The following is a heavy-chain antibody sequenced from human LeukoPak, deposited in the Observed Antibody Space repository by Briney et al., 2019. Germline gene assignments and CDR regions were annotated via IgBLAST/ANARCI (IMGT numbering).Heavy chain of an antibody. D-gene: IGHD6-6*01. CDR3: GRSMDSSTSRLIEY. CDR2: ISTYKGST. Sequence: ASVKVSCKASGYTVTSYGISWVRQAPGQGLEWMGWISTYKGSTNYAQKLQGRVTVTTDTSTSTVYMELRSLRSDDTAVYYCGRSMDSSTSRLIEYWGQGTLVTVSS. V-gene: IGHV1-18*01. CDR1: GYTVTSYG. J-gene: IGHJ4*02.